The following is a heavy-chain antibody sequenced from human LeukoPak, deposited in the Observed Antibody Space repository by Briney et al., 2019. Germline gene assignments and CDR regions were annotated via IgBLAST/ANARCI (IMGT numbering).Heavy chain of an antibody. V-gene: IGHV3-30*03. J-gene: IGHJ4*02. CDR2: ISHEGSQT. CDR1: GFSFGSYG. D-gene: IGHD6-19*01. CDR3: ARTREQWQVLDY. Sequence: PGKSLRLSCAASGFSFGSYGIHWVRQAPGKGLEWVAVISHEGSQTYYADSVRGRFTTSRDNSKNMVYLQMNSLRAEDTAVYYCARTREQWQVLDYWGQGTLVTVSS.